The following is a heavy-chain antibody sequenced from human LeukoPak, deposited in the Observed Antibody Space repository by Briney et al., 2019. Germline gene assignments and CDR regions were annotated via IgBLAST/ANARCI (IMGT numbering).Heavy chain of an antibody. J-gene: IGHJ1*01. CDR2: IKSDGNT. D-gene: IGHD3-22*01. Sequence: PGGSLRLSCAASGFTFSSYWMHWVRQAPGKGLGWVSRIKSDGNTNYEDSVKRRFTISRDNAKNTVSLQMNSLRAEDTGVYYCARAPSESGGYYPEYFRHWGQGTLVTVSS. V-gene: IGHV3-74*01. CDR1: GFTFSSYW. CDR3: ARAPSESGGYYPEYFRH.